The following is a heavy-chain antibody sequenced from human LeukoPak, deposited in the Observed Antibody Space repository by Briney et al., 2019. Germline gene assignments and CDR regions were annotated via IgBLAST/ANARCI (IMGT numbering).Heavy chain of an antibody. Sequence: SQALSLTCAVSGGSSSSGGYSWSWIRQPPGKGLEWIGYIYHSGSTYYNPSLKSRVTIAVDRSKYQFSLKLSSVTAADTAVYYCARVTGGWLQYHFDYWGQGTLVTVSS. CDR3: ARVTGGWLQYHFDY. V-gene: IGHV4-30-2*01. D-gene: IGHD5-24*01. J-gene: IGHJ4*02. CDR2: IYHSGST. CDR1: GGSSSSGGYS.